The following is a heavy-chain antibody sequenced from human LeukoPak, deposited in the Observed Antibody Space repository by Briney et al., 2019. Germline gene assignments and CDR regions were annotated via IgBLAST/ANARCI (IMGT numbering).Heavy chain of an antibody. CDR3: AIEGPGTHTAFAY. CDR2: IYPGDSDT. V-gene: IGHV5-51*01. Sequence: GESLKISCKGSGYSFTTYWIGWVRQMPGKGLEWMGIIYPGDSDTRYSPSFQGQVTISADKSISTAYLQWSSLKASDTAIYYCAIEGPGTHTAFAYWGQGTQVTVSS. CDR1: GYSFTTYW. J-gene: IGHJ4*02. D-gene: IGHD5-18*01.